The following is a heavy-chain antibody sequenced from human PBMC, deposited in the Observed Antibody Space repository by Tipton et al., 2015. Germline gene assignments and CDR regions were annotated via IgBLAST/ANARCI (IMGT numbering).Heavy chain of an antibody. D-gene: IGHD3-10*01. CDR1: GFTFSNYA. CDR3: ARAWFTRGPYYFDY. Sequence: GSLRLSCAASGFTFSNYAMNWLRQAPGKGLEWVSAISGSGTSTYYADSVQGRFTISRDDAENSLYLQMNSLRAEDTAIYYCARAWFTRGPYYFDYWGQGTLVTVSS. J-gene: IGHJ4*02. V-gene: IGHV3-23*01. CDR2: ISGSGTST.